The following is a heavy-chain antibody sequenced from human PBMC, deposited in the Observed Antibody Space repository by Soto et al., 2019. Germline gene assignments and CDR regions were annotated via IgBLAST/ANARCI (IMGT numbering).Heavy chain of an antibody. CDR3: AKARQWLLGGLDY. CDR2: ISYDGSNK. D-gene: IGHD6-19*01. CDR1: GFTFSSYG. V-gene: IGHV3-30*18. Sequence: ESGGGVVQPGRSLRLSCAASGFTFSSYGMHWVRQAPGKGLEWVAVISYDGSNKYYADSVKGRFTISRDNSKNTLYLQMNSLRAEDTAVYYCAKARQWLLGGLDYWGQGTLVTVSS. J-gene: IGHJ4*02.